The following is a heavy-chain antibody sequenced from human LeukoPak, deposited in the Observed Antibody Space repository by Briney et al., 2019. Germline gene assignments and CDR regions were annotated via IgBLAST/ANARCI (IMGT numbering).Heavy chain of an antibody. CDR1: GGSFSGYY. V-gene: IGHV4-31*11. J-gene: IGHJ4*02. D-gene: IGHD5-18*01. CDR3: ARGAPGTAIDY. CDR2: IYYSGST. Sequence: SETLSLTCAVYGGSFSGYYWSWIRQHPGKGLEWIGYIYYSGSTYYNPSLKSRVTISVDTSKNQFSLKVSSVTAADTAVYYCARGAPGTAIDYWGQGTLVTVSS.